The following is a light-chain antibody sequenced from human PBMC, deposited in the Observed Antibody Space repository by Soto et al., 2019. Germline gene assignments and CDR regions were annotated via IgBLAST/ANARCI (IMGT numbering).Light chain of an antibody. V-gene: IGKV1-5*03. CDR3: QQYNNYWT. J-gene: IGKJ1*01. CDR1: QSISDW. CDR2: KAS. Sequence: DIQMTQSPSTLSASVGDRVTITCRASQSISDWLAWYQKRPGKAPKLLIYKASNLQNGVPSRFSGSGSGTEFSLTITSLQPDDFATYYCQQYNNYWTFGQGTKVESK.